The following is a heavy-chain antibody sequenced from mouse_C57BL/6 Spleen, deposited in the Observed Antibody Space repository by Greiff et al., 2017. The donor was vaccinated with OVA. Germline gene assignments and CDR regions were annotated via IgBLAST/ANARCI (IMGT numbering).Heavy chain of an antibody. J-gene: IGHJ4*01. CDR2: IDPSDSYT. CDR3: ARWPYAMDD. Sequence: QVQLQQPGPELVMPGASVKLSCKASGYTFTSYWMHWVKQRPGQGLEWIGEIDPSDSYTNYNQKFKGKSTLTVDKSSSTAYMQLSSLTSEDSAVYYCARWPYAMDDWGQGTSVTVSS. CDR1: GYTFTSYW. V-gene: IGHV1-69*01.